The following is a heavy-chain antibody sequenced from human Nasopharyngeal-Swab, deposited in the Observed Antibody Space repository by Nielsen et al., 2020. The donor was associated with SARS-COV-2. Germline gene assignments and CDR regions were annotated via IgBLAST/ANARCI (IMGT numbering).Heavy chain of an antibody. CDR3: AKGGSAEWLAFSYYGMDV. V-gene: IGHV3-23*01. CDR1: GFTFSSYA. CDR2: ISGSGGST. D-gene: IGHD6-19*01. Sequence: GESLKISCAASGFTFSSYAMSWVRQAPGKGLEWVSAISGSGGSTYYADSVKGRFTISRDNSMNTLYLQMNSLRAEDTAVYYCAKGGSAEWLAFSYYGMDVWGQGTTVTVSS. J-gene: IGHJ6*02.